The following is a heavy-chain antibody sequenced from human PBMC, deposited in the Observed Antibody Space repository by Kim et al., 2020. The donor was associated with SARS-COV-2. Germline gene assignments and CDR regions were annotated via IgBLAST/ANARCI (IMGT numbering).Heavy chain of an antibody. V-gene: IGHV3-30-3*01. CDR2: ISYDGSNK. CDR3: ARDQTSTSYYDFWSGYSLGNYYYGMDV. D-gene: IGHD3-3*01. Sequence: GRSLRLSCAASGFTFSSYAMHLVRQAPGKGLEWVAVISYDGSNKYYADSVKGRFTISRDNSKNTLYLQMNSLRAEDTAVYYCARDQTSTSYYDFWSGYSLGNYYYGMDVWGQGTTVTVSS. J-gene: IGHJ6*02. CDR1: GFTFSSYA.